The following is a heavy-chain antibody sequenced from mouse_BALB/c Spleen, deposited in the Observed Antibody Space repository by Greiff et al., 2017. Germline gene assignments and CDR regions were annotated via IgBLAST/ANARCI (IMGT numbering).Heavy chain of an antibody. Sequence: EVKLMESGAELVKPGASVKLSCTASGFNIKDTYMHWVKQRPEQGLEWIGRIDPANGNTKYDPKFQGKATITADTSSNTAYLQLSSLTSEDTAVYYCALNWDRFAYWGQGTLVTVSA. J-gene: IGHJ3*01. CDR2: IDPANGNT. V-gene: IGHV14-3*02. CDR3: ALNWDRFAY. CDR1: GFNIKDTY. D-gene: IGHD4-1*01.